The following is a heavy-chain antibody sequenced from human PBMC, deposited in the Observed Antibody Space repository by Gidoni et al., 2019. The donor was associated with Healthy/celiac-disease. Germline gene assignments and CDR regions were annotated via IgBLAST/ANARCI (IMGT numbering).Heavy chain of an antibody. V-gene: IGHV3-21*01. CDR2: ISSSSSYI. CDR3: ARARRRRVVVNDDAFDI. J-gene: IGHJ3*02. Sequence: EVQLVASGGGLVTPGGSLRLSCAASGFSFRRYSMTWVRQAPGKGLEWVSSISSSSSYIYYADSVKGRVTISRDNAKNSLYLQRNSLRAEDTAVYYCARARRRRVVVNDDAFDIWGQGTMVTVSS. CDR1: GFSFRRYS. D-gene: IGHD2-21*01.